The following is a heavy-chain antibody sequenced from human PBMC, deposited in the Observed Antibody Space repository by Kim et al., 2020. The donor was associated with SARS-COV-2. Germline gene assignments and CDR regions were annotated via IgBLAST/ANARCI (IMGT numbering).Heavy chain of an antibody. D-gene: IGHD6-6*01. CDR3: AKERNHGCSSSSDY. V-gene: IGHV3-23*01. Sequence: ADSVKGRFIIPKDNSKNTVYLQMSGLTAGDTAVYFCAKERNHGCSSSSDYWGQGTLVTVSS. J-gene: IGHJ4*02.